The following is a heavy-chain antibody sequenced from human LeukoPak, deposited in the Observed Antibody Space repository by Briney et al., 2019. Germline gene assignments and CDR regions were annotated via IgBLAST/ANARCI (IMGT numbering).Heavy chain of an antibody. CDR2: INHSGST. V-gene: IGHV4-34*01. J-gene: IGHJ6*02. D-gene: IGHD3-3*01. CDR1: GGSFSGYY. CDR3: ARGYYDFWSGYYRRFYGMDV. Sequence: SETLSHTCAVYGGSFSGYYWSWIRQPPGRGLEWIGEINHSGSTNYNPSLKSRVTISVDTSKNQFSLKLSSVTAADTAVYYCARGYYDFWSGYYRRFYGMDVWGQGTTVTVSS.